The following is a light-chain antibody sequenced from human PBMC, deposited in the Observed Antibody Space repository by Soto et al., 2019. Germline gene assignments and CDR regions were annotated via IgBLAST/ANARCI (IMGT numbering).Light chain of an antibody. J-gene: IGKJ1*01. CDR3: QQSYSTPQT. CDR1: QSISSY. V-gene: IGKV1-39*01. Sequence: DIQMTQSPSSLSASVGDRVTITCRASQSISSYLNWYQQKPGKAPKLLIYAASSLQSGVPSRFSGSXXXTXFTLXXXSLXPEXFXXYXCQQSYSTPQTFGQGTKVEIK. CDR2: AAS.